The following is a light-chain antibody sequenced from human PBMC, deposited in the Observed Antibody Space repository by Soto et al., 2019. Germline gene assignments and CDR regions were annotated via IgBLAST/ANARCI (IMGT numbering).Light chain of an antibody. J-gene: IGKJ2*01. Sequence: DIVMTQSPASLAVSLGERATINCKSSQSVLYRLNNKNYLGWYQQKPGRPPKLIIYWASTRESGVPDRFSGSGYGTDFTLTISGLQAEDVAVYYCQQYYNTPLTFGQGTKLEIK. CDR3: QQYYNTPLT. CDR2: WAS. CDR1: QSVLYRLNNKNY. V-gene: IGKV4-1*01.